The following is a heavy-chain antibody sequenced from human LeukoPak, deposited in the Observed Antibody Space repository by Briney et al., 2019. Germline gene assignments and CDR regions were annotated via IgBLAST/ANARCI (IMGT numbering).Heavy chain of an antibody. D-gene: IGHD1-14*01. J-gene: IGHJ4*02. Sequence: GGSLRLSCAASGFTFRDYSMNWVRQAPGKGLEWVSSISSSSSYVYYADSVKGRFTISRDNAKNSLYLQMNSLRAEDTAVYYCCGTFGGYFFDYWGQGTLVTVSS. CDR3: CGTFGGYFFDY. V-gene: IGHV3-21*06. CDR1: GFTFRDYS. CDR2: ISSSSSYV.